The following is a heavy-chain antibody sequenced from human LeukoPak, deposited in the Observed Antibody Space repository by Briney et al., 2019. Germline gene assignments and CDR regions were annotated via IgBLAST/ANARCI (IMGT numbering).Heavy chain of an antibody. CDR2: FYTSGST. J-gene: IGHJ4*02. CDR3: ARGVIAAGGNDFDY. Sequence: PSQTLSLTCTVSGGSISSGSYYWSWIRQPAGKGLEWIGRFYTSGSTNYNPSLKSRVTISVDTSKNQFSLKLSSVTAADTAVYYCARGVIAAGGNDFDYWGQGTQVTVSS. CDR1: GGSISSGSYY. V-gene: IGHV4-61*02. D-gene: IGHD6-13*01.